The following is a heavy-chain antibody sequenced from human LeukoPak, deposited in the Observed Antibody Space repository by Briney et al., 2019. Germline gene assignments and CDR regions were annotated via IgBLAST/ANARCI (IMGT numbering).Heavy chain of an antibody. V-gene: IGHV4-59*01. CDR2: IYYSGYT. CDR3: ARDRTPADY. CDR1: GGSISSYY. Sequence: SETLSLTCTVSGGSISSYYWSWLRQPPGKGLEWIGYIYYSGYTNYNPSLKSRVTISVDTSKNQFSLKLSSLTAADTAVYYCARDRTPADYWSQGTLVTVSS. D-gene: IGHD2-2*01. J-gene: IGHJ4*02.